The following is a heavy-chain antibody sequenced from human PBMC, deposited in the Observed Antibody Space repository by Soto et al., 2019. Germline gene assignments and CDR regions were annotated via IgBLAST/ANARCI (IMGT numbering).Heavy chain of an antibody. V-gene: IGHV1-3*01. CDR3: ARSAKRTWLPDF. CDR2: INAGNGNT. CDR1: GFSFIDYS. D-gene: IGHD5-12*01. Sequence: ASVKVSCKASGFSFIDYSILWVRQAPGQSLEWLGWINAGNGNTKYSHKFQDRVTITSDTSATTTYMELRSLRSEDTAVFYCARSAKRTWLPDFWGQGTLVTVSS. J-gene: IGHJ1*01.